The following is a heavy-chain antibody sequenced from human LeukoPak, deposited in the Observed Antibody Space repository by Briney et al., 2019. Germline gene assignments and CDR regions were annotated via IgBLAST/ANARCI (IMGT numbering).Heavy chain of an antibody. V-gene: IGHV3-21*04. Sequence: GGSLRLSCAASGFTFSTYSMNWVRQAPGKGLEWVSSISSSSGYIFYADSAKGRFTISRDNSKNTLYLQMNSLRAEDTAVYYCARDSSGYNSNFDYWGQGTLVTVSS. CDR2: ISSSSGYI. D-gene: IGHD3-22*01. CDR1: GFTFSTYS. CDR3: ARDSSGYNSNFDY. J-gene: IGHJ4*02.